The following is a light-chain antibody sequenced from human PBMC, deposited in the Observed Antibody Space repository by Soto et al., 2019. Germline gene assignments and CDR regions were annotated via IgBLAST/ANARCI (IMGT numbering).Light chain of an antibody. Sequence: DIVMTQSPESLAVSLGERATINCKSSQSVLFRSNKKNYLAWHQQKPGQPPKVLINWASTRESGVPDRFSGSGSGTDFTLTISNLQAEDVAVYYCQQYYSTPITFGQGTRLEMK. V-gene: IGKV4-1*01. CDR2: WAS. J-gene: IGKJ5*01. CDR1: QSVLFRSNKKNY. CDR3: QQYYSTPIT.